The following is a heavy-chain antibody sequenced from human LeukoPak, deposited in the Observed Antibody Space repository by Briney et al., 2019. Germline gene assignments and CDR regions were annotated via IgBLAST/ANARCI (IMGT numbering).Heavy chain of an antibody. D-gene: IGHD3-10*01. Sequence: GGSLRLSCAASGFTFDDYAMHWVRQAPGKGLEWVSGISWNSGSIGYADSVKGRFTISRDNAKNSLYLQMNSLRAEDTALYYCAKDASGSYYNGADYWGQGTLVTVSS. CDR1: GFTFDDYA. J-gene: IGHJ4*02. CDR3: AKDASGSYYNGADY. CDR2: ISWNSGSI. V-gene: IGHV3-9*01.